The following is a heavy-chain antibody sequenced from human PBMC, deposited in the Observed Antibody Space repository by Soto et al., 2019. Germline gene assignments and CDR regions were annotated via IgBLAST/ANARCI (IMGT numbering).Heavy chain of an antibody. CDR3: ARDQVAAAGRYYYYGMDV. Sequence: QVQLVQSGAEVKKPGSSVKVSCKASGGTFSSYAISWVRQAPGQGLEWMGGIIPIFGTANYAQKFQGRVTITADESTSTAYMELSSLRSEDTAVYYCARDQVAAAGRYYYYGMDVWGQGTTVTVSS. CDR2: IIPIFGTA. D-gene: IGHD6-13*01. V-gene: IGHV1-69*12. J-gene: IGHJ6*02. CDR1: GGTFSSYA.